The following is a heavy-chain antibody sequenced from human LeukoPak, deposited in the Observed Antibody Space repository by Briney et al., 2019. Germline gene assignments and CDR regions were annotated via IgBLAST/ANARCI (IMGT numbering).Heavy chain of an antibody. CDR3: TRGPMNWFDP. CDR1: GFTFSNAW. J-gene: IGHJ5*02. D-gene: IGHD2-2*01. Sequence: GGSLRLSCTASGFTFSNAWMTWVRQAPGKGLEWVGRIKSKTDGGTTDYAAPVKGRFTISRDDSKNTLYLQMNSLKTGDTAVYYCTRGPMNWFDPWGQGTLVTVPS. CDR2: IKSKTDGGTT. V-gene: IGHV3-15*01.